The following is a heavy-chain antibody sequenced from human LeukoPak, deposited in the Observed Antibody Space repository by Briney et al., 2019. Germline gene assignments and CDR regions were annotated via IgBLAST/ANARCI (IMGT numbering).Heavy chain of an antibody. Sequence: PSETLSLTCTVSGGSISSYYWSWIRQPPGKGLEWIGYIYYSGSTNYNPSLKSRVTISVDTSKNQFSLKLSSVTAADTAVYYCARLKRYYYYMDVWGKGTTVTVSS. V-gene: IGHV4-59*12. CDR3: ARLKRYYYYMDV. J-gene: IGHJ6*03. CDR2: IYYSGST. CDR1: GGSISSYY.